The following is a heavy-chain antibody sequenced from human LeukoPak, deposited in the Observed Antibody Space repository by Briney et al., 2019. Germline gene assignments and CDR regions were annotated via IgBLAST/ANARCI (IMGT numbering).Heavy chain of an antibody. V-gene: IGHV3-23*01. D-gene: IGHD5-18*01. J-gene: IGHJ4*02. CDR3: ASSRAYGYHDY. Sequence: PGGSLRLSCTASGFTFSTYPMYWVRQAPGKGLEWVSAITGDGKSTYYAESMKGRFTLSRDNSKNTLYLQINSLRAEDTAVYYCASSRAYGYHDYWGQGTLVTVSS. CDR1: GFTFSTYP. CDR2: ITGDGKST.